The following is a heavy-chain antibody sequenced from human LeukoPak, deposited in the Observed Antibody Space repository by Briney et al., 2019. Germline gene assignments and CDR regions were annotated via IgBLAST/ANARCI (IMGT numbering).Heavy chain of an antibody. D-gene: IGHD5-18*01. V-gene: IGHV3-66*02. CDR1: GFTVSSNY. CDR2: IQCGGST. J-gene: IGHJ6*04. Sequence: PGGSLRHSCAASGFTVSSNYMSWVRQAPGKGLEWVSVIQCGGSTYYANSVKSGCTTSSDNSNNTLYHQRNSLRAEDTAVYDCARWVEAMRAMDVWGKGTTVTVS. CDR3: ARWVEAMRAMDV.